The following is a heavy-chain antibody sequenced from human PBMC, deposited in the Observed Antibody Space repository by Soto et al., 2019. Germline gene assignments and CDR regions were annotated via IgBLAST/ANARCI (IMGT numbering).Heavy chain of an antibody. Sequence: HVQLQESGPGLVKPSETLSLTCTVSGDFSSAHYWSWIRQPPGKGLEWLGYIFFSGNTKYNPSLKSRLPLSLDASKNQCSVKLTSVPTADTAVDYWAREGGGYRFDYWGQGTLVTVSS. CDR1: GDFSSAHY. CDR3: AREGGGYRFDY. V-gene: IGHV4-59*11. D-gene: IGHD1-1*01. J-gene: IGHJ4*02. CDR2: IFFSGNT.